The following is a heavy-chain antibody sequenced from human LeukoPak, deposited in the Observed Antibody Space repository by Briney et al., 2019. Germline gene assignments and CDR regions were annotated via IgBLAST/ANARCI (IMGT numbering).Heavy chain of an antibody. CDR2: VSHGGAAHDSMAT. V-gene: IGHV4-38-2*02. J-gene: IGHJ3*02. CDR3: ANRVLRSGTGAFDI. D-gene: IGHD1-1*01. Sequence: PSETLSLTCSVSGNSISRGYYCGWIRQPPGKGLEWIGSVSHGGAAHDSMATFYNPSLKSRVTMSVDTSKNQFSLRLTSVTAADTALYSCANRVLRSGTGAFDIWGLGTVVVVSS. CDR1: GNSISRGYY.